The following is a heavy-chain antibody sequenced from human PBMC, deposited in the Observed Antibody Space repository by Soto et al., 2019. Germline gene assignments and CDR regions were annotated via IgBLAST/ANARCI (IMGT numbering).Heavy chain of an antibody. J-gene: IGHJ4*02. V-gene: IGHV3-9*01. Sequence: EVHLVESGGGLVQPGRSLRLSCAASGFTFDDYAMHWVRQAPGKGLEWVSGISWNSDSTGYADSVKGRFTISGDNAKNSLFLQMNSLRAEDTALYFCAKDTYIIVGGTHIDFWGRGTLVSVSS. CDR2: ISWNSDST. CDR1: GFTFDDYA. CDR3: AKDTYIIVGGTHIDF. D-gene: IGHD1-26*01.